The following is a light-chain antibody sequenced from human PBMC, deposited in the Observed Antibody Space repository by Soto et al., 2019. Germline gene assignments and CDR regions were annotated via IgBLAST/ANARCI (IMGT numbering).Light chain of an antibody. CDR3: CSYAGSSTPYV. CDR1: SSDVGSYNL. J-gene: IGLJ1*01. V-gene: IGLV2-23*02. Sequence: QSVLTQPASVSGSHGQSITISCTGTSSDVGSYNLVSWYQQHPGKAPKLMIYEVSKRPSGVSNRFSGSKSGNTASLTIFGLQAEDEADYYCCSYAGSSTPYVFGTGTKVTVL. CDR2: EVS.